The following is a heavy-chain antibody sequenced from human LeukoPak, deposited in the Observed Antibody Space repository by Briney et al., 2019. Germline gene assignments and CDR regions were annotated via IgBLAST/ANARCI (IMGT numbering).Heavy chain of an antibody. CDR3: ASGVIGYCSSTSCYTVGMDV. D-gene: IGHD2-2*02. CDR1: GGSISSGGYS. CDR2: IYHSGST. Sequence: SQTLSLTCAVSGGSISSGGYSWSWLRQPPGTGLEWIGYIYHSGSTYYNPSLKSRVTISADRSKNQFSLKLSSVTAADTAVYYCASGVIGYCSSTSCYTVGMDVWGQGTTVTVSS. J-gene: IGHJ6*02. V-gene: IGHV4-30-2*01.